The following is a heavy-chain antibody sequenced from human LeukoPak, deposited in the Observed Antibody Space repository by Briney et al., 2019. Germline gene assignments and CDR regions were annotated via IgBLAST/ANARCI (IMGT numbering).Heavy chain of an antibody. J-gene: IGHJ5*02. CDR3: AKDTRLYSSGWLLSGTWFDP. V-gene: IGHV3-30*02. CDR2: IRYDGSNK. D-gene: IGHD6-19*01. CDR1: GFTFSSYG. Sequence: PGGSLRLSCAASGFTFSSYGMHWVRQAPGKGLEWVAFIRYDGSNKYYADSVKGRFTISRDNSKNTLYLQMNSLRAEDTAVYYCAKDTRLYSSGWLLSGTWFDPWGQGTLVTVSS.